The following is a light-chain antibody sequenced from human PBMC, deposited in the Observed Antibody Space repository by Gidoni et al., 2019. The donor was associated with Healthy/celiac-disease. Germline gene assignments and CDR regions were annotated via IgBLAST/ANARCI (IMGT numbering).Light chain of an antibody. CDR2: KAS. Sequence: DLHITQSPSTLSTSVGDTVTITCRASQSISSWLAWYQQKPGKAPKLLIYKASSLESGVPSRFSGSGSGTEFTLTISSLQPDDFATYYCQQYNSYPYTFGQGTKVEIK. V-gene: IGKV1-5*03. CDR3: QQYNSYPYT. CDR1: QSISSW. J-gene: IGKJ2*01.